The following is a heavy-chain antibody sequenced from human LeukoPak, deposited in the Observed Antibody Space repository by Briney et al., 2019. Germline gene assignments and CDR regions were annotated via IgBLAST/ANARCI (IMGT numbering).Heavy chain of an antibody. J-gene: IGHJ3*02. CDR1: GFTFRTYV. D-gene: IGHD3-22*01. Sequence: GGSLRLSCAASGFTFRTYVMNWVRQAPGKGLEWVSSISGSSSYIYYVDSVKGRFTISRDNAKNSLFLQMNSLRAEDTAVYYCAREQDYYDSSGYYRGYAFDIWGQGTMVTVSS. V-gene: IGHV3-21*01. CDR3: AREQDYYDSSGYYRGYAFDI. CDR2: ISGSSSYI.